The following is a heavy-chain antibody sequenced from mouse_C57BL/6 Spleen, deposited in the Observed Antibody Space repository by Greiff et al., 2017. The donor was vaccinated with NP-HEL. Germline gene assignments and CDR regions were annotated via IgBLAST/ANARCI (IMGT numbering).Heavy chain of an antibody. Sequence: EVQRVESGAELVKPGASVKLSCTASGFNIKAYYMHWVQQRTEQGLEWIGRIAPEDGETKYAPKFQGKATRTADTSSNTAYLQLSSLTSEDTAVYYCALYYYGSVYYFDYWGQGTTLTVSS. V-gene: IGHV14-2*01. CDR1: GFNIKAYY. D-gene: IGHD1-1*01. J-gene: IGHJ2*01. CDR3: ALYYYGSVYYFDY. CDR2: IAPEDGET.